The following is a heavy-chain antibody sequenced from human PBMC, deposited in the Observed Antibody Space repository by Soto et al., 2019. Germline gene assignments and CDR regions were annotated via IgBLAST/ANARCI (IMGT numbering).Heavy chain of an antibody. J-gene: IGHJ5*02. V-gene: IGHV4-59*08. CDR3: ASCSCWQGRWFDP. CDR1: GASISRYY. D-gene: IGHD6-13*01. CDR2: IYYSGST. Sequence: VQLQESGPGLVKPAETLSLTCTVSGASISRYYWSWIRQPPGKGLEWIGYIYYSGSTNYNPCLKSRVTISVDTSNTHFSLKLSSVTAADTAVYYCASCSCWQGRWFDPWGQGPLVTLAS.